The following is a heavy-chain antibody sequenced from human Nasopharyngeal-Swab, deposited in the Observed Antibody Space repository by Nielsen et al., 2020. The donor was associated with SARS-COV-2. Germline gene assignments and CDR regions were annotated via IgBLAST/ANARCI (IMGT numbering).Heavy chain of an antibody. V-gene: IGHV3-33*01. J-gene: IGHJ6*02. CDR1: GFTFSSYG. CDR3: ARDWRRVRMGSVDYGMDV. Sequence: GESLKISCAASGFTFSSYGMHWVRQAPGKGLEWVAVIWYDGSNKYYADSVKGRFTISRDNSKNTLYLQMNSLRAEDTAVYYCARDWRRVRMGSVDYGMDVWGQGTTATVSS. D-gene: IGHD2-15*01. CDR2: IWYDGSNK.